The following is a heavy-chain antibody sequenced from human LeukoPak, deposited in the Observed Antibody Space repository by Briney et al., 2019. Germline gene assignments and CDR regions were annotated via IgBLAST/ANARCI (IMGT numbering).Heavy chain of an antibody. V-gene: IGHV3-9*01. J-gene: IGHJ4*02. D-gene: IGHD1-14*01. CDR3: AKDIATGNRLYYFDY. CDR2: ISWNSGSI. CDR1: GFTFDDYA. Sequence: GGSLRLSCAASGFTFDDYAMHWVRQAPGKGLEWVSGISWNSGSIGYADSVKGRFTISRDNAMNSLYLQMNSLRAEDTALYYCAKDIATGNRLYYFDYWGQGTLVTVSS.